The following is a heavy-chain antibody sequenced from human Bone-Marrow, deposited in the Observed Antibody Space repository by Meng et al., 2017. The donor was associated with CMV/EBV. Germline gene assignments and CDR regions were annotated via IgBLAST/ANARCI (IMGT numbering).Heavy chain of an antibody. D-gene: IGHD3-3*01. CDR1: GYTFNSYG. V-gene: IGHV1-8*02. J-gene: IGHJ6*02. CDR2: MNPNSGNT. Sequence: ASVKVSCKASGYTFNSYGLSWVRQATGQGLEWMGWMNPNSGNTGYAQKFQGRVTMTRNTSISTAYMELSSLRSEDTAVYYCARQGGYYDFWSGYHRYYYYGMDVWGQGTTVTVSS. CDR3: ARQGGYYDFWSGYHRYYYYGMDV.